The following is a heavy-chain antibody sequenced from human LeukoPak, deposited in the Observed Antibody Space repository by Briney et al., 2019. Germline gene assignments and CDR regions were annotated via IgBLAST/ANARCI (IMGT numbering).Heavy chain of an antibody. CDR2: INSRGSGE. CDR1: RFTFSSYS. D-gene: IGHD2-8*01. J-gene: IGHJ4*02. Sequence: GGSLRLSCAASRFTFSSYSMNWVRQAPGKGLEWVSSINSRGSGEYYADSVKGRFTISRDNAKNSLYLQMNSLRVEDTAVYYCAREGSIVPHQDLDYWGQGSLVTVSS. V-gene: IGHV3-21*01. CDR3: AREGSIVPHQDLDY.